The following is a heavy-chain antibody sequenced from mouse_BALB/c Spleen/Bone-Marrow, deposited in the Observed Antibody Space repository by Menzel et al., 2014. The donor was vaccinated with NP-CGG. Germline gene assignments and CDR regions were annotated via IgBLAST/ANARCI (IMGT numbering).Heavy chain of an antibody. CDR1: GYTFTSYT. Sequence: VHLVESGAELARPGASVKMSCKASGYTFTSYTMHWVKQRPGQGLEWIGYINPSSGYTNYNQKFKDKATLTAAKSSSTVYMQLSSLTSEDSAVYYCARSRGLLPNYYAMDYWGQGTSVTVSS. CDR2: INPSSGYT. J-gene: IGHJ4*01. V-gene: IGHV1-4*01. D-gene: IGHD2-3*01. CDR3: ARSRGLLPNYYAMDY.